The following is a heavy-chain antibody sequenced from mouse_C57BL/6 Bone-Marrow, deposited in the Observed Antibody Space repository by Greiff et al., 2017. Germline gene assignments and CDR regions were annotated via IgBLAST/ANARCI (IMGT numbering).Heavy chain of an antibody. CDR2: IRNKANGYTT. CDR1: GFTFTDYY. CDR3: ARSLTVFDY. Sequence: EVKLVESGGGLVQPGGSLRLSCAASGFTFTDYYMSWVRQPPGKALEWLGFIRNKANGYTTEYSASVKGRFTISRDNSQSILYLQMNALRAEDSATYYCARSLTVFDYWGQGTTLTVSS. J-gene: IGHJ2*01. V-gene: IGHV7-3*01. D-gene: IGHD4-1*01.